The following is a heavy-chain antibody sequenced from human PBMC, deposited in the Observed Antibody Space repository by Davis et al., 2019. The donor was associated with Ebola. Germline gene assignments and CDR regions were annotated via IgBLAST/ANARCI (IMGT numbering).Heavy chain of an antibody. Sequence: GESLKISCKGSGYSFTSYWIGWVRQLPGKGLEWMGIIYPGDSDTRYSPSFQGQVTISADKSISTAYLQWSSLKASDTAMYYCARRRFRDSSSWYYFDYWGQGTLVTVSS. CDR3: ARRRFRDSSSWYYFDY. CDR2: IYPGDSDT. D-gene: IGHD6-13*01. CDR1: GYSFTSYW. V-gene: IGHV5-51*01. J-gene: IGHJ4*02.